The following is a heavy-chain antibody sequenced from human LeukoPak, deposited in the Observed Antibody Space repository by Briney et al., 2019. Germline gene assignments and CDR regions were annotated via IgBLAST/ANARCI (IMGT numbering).Heavy chain of an antibody. V-gene: IGHV3-7*03. CDR2: IKGDGSYK. J-gene: IGHJ4*02. Sequence: GGSLRLSCAASGFTFSNYWMSWVRQAPGKGLEWVANIKGDGSYKYYVDSVKGRFTITRDNAKSSLYLQMNTLRAEDTAVYYCATSSDSSGNDWGQGTLVTVSS. D-gene: IGHD3-22*01. CDR1: GFTFSNYW. CDR3: ATSSDSSGND.